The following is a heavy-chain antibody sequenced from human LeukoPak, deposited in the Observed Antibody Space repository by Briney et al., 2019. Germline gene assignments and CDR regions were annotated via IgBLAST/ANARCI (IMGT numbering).Heavy chain of an antibody. D-gene: IGHD3-16*01. Sequence: GGSLRLSCAASGFTFSSYAMSWVRQAPGKGLEWVSAISGSGGSTYYADSVKGRFTISRDNSKNTLYLQMNSLGAEDTAVYYCAKASMITFGGVQPNDYWGQGTLVTVSS. V-gene: IGHV3-23*01. J-gene: IGHJ4*02. CDR1: GFTFSSYA. CDR2: ISGSGGST. CDR3: AKASMITFGGVQPNDY.